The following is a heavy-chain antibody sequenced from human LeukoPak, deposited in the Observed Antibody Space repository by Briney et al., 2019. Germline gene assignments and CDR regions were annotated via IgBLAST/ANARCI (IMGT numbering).Heavy chain of an antibody. D-gene: IGHD3-10*01. V-gene: IGHV1-18*01. CDR2: ISAYNGNT. CDR1: GYTFTSYG. CDR3: ARAGTTMVRGVRMADAFDI. J-gene: IGHJ3*02. Sequence: GASVKVSCKASGYTFTSYGISWVRQAPGQGLEWMGWISAYNGNTDYAQKLQGRVTMTTDTSTSTAYMELRSLRSDDTAVYYCARAGTTMVRGVRMADAFDIWGQGTMVTVSS.